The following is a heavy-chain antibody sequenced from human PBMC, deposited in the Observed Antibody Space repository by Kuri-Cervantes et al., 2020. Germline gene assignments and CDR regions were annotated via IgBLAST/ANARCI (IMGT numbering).Heavy chain of an antibody. CDR2: IHHSGST. CDR3: ARHYVDSYYFDY. V-gene: IGHV4-4*02. J-gene: IGHJ4*02. D-gene: IGHD3-16*01. CDR1: GASITNNNW. Sequence: SETLSLTCDVSGASITNNNWWSWVRQAPGKGLEWIGEIHHSGSTNYNPSLKSRVTISVDTSKNQFSLKLSSVTAADTAVYYCARHYVDSYYFDYWGQGTLVTVSS.